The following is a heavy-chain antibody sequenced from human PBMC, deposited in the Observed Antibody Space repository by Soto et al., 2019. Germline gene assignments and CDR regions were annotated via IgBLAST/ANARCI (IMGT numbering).Heavy chain of an antibody. Sequence: QVQLQESGPGLVKPSETLSLTCTVSGGSISSYYWSWIRQPPGKGLEWIGYIYYSGSTNYNPSLKSRVTISVDTSKNQFSLKLSSVAAADTAVYYCARVGSRLAAAGYFPNYYYYMDVWGKGTTVTVSS. CDR3: ARVGSRLAAAGYFPNYYYYMDV. V-gene: IGHV4-59*01. D-gene: IGHD6-13*01. J-gene: IGHJ6*03. CDR2: IYYSGST. CDR1: GGSISSYY.